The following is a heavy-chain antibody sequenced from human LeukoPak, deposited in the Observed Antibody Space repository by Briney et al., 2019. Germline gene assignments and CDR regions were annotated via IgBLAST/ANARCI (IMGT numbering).Heavy chain of an antibody. CDR3: ARADGYYYGSGSYYSFDY. V-gene: IGHV3-53*01. CDR2: IYSGGST. CDR1: GFTFSSYS. J-gene: IGHJ4*02. Sequence: GGSLRLSCAASGFTFSSYSMNWVRQAPGKGLEWVSVIYSGGSTYYADSVKGRFTISRDNSKNTLHLQMNSLRAEDTAVYYCARADGYYYGSGSYYSFDYWGQGTLDTVSS. D-gene: IGHD3-10*01.